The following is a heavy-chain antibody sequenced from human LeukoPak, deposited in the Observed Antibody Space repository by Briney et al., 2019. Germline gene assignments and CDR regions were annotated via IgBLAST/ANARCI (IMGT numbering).Heavy chain of an antibody. Sequence: SETLSLTCSVSGGSISGYSWSWIRQPLGKGLEWIGYIYHSGSTYYNPSLKSRVTISVDRSKNQFSLKLSSVTAADTAVYYCAGEGYGDYFDYWGQGTLVTVSS. CDR2: IYHSGST. D-gene: IGHD4-17*01. CDR1: GGSISGYS. V-gene: IGHV4-30-2*01. J-gene: IGHJ4*02. CDR3: AGEGYGDYFDY.